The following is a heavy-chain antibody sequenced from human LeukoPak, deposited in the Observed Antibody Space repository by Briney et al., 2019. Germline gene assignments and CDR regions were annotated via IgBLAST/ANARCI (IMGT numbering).Heavy chain of an antibody. D-gene: IGHD3-10*01. J-gene: IGHJ4*02. CDR1: GFTFSSYA. Sequence: GGSLRLSCAASGFTFSSYAMSWVRQAPGKGLEWVSAISGSGGSTYYADSVKGRFTISRDNSKNTLYLQMNSLRAEDTAVYYCAKDRYSRITMVRGVIADYWGQGTLVTVSS. CDR2: ISGSGGST. CDR3: AKDRYSRITMVRGVIADY. V-gene: IGHV3-23*01.